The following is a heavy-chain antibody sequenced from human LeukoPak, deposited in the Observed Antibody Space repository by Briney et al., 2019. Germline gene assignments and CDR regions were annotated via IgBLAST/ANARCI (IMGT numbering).Heavy chain of an antibody. V-gene: IGHV3-48*01. J-gene: IGHJ4*02. CDR2: IISTGSTT. D-gene: IGHD2-2*01. CDR1: GFTFSSYS. CDR3: ATGFWGYCSRNSYPLDN. Sequence: PGGSLRLSCAASGFTFSSYSMNWVRQAPGKGLEWISYIISTGSTTYYADSVKGRFTISRDNANNSLSLQMSSLRAEDTAVYYCATGFWGYCSRNSYPLDNWGQGTLVTVAS.